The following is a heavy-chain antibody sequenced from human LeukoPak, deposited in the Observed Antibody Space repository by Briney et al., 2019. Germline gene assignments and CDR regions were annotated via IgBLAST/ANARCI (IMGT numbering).Heavy chain of an antibody. Sequence: GESLKISCKGSGYNFNIYSIGWVRQMPGKGLEWMGIIYPGDPDTRYSPSFQGQVTISADKSISTAYLQWSSLKASDTAMYYCARRSYCSGGSCYWFDPWGQGTLVTVSS. V-gene: IGHV5-51*01. CDR1: GYNFNIYS. CDR3: ARRSYCSGGSCYWFDP. D-gene: IGHD2-15*01. J-gene: IGHJ5*02. CDR2: IYPGDPDT.